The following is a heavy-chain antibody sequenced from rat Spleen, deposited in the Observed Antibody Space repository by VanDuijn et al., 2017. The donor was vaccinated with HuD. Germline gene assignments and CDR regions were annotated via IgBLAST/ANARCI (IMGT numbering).Heavy chain of an antibody. CDR3: ARYGLITTISTSFDF. D-gene: IGHD1-10*01. Sequence: EVQLQESGPGLVKPSQSLSLTCSVTGYSITSNYWGWIRKFPGNKMEWMGFISYSGSTSHNPSLKSRISITRDTSKNQFFLQLNSVTTEDTATYYCARYGLITTISTSFDFWGQGVMVSVSS. J-gene: IGHJ2*01. CDR2: ISYSGST. V-gene: IGHV3-1*01. CDR1: GYSITSNY.